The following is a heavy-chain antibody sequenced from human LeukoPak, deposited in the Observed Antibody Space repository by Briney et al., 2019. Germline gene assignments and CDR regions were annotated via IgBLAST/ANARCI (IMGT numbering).Heavy chain of an antibody. CDR3: ARDYYYDSSGYWDYYFDY. CDR2: IWYDGSNK. D-gene: IGHD3-22*01. V-gene: IGHV3-33*01. CDR1: GFTFSRFG. J-gene: IGHJ4*02. Sequence: GGSLRLSCAAPGFTFSRFGMHWVRKAPGKGLEWVAVIWYDGSNKYYADSVKGRFTISRDNSKNTLYLEMNSLRAEDTAVYYCARDYYYDSSGYWDYYFDYWGQGTLVSVSS.